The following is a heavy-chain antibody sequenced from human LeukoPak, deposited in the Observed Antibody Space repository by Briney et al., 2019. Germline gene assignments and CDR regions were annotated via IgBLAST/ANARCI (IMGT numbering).Heavy chain of an antibody. CDR2: INPDGSGK. CDR1: GFTFNSYW. CDR3: AKEGVLIVVDNDAFDI. V-gene: IGHV3-7*03. J-gene: IGHJ3*02. D-gene: IGHD3-22*01. Sequence: GSLRLSCAASGFTFNSYWMIWVRQAPGKGLEWVANINPDGSGKYYVDSVKGRFTISRDNAKKSLYLQMNSLRAEDTAVYYCAKEGVLIVVDNDAFDIWGQGTMVTVSS.